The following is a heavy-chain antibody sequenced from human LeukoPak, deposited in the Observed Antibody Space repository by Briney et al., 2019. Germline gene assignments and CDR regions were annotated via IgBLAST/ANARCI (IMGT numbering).Heavy chain of an antibody. Sequence: GGSLRLSCAASGFMLSSTWMHWVRQAPGKGLEWVSVIYSGGSTYYADSVKGRFTISRDNSKNTLYLQMNSLRAEDTAVYYCARDRWGPIYYYYGMDVWAKGPRSPSP. J-gene: IGHJ6*02. V-gene: IGHV3-53*01. CDR3: ARDRWGPIYYYYGMDV. CDR1: GFMLSSTW. D-gene: IGHD2-21*02. CDR2: IYSGGST.